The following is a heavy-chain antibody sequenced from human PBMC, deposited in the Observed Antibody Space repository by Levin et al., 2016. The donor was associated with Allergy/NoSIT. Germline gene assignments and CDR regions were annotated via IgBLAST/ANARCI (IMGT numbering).Heavy chain of an antibody. CDR2: ISGSGGST. Sequence: WIRQPPGKGLEWVSAISGSGGSTYYADSVKGRFSISRDNSKNTLYLQMSSLRAEDTAVYSCAKDLSSSSRYYGMDVRGQGITVTVSS. CDR3: AKDLSSSSRYYGMDV. J-gene: IGHJ6*02. D-gene: IGHD6-6*01. V-gene: IGHV3-23*01.